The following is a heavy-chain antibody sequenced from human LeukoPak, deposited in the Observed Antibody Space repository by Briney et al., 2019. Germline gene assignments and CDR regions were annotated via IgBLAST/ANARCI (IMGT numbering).Heavy chain of an antibody. D-gene: IGHD3-9*01. CDR3: ARDLKGNWFDP. V-gene: IGHV4-38-2*02. J-gene: IGHJ5*02. CDR1: GYSISSGYY. CDR2: IYHSEST. Sequence: PSETLSLTCAVSGYSISSGYYWGWIRQPPGKGLEWIGSIYHSESTYYNPSLKSRVTISVDTSKNQFSLKLSSVTAADTAVYYCARDLKGNWFDPWGQGTLVTVSS.